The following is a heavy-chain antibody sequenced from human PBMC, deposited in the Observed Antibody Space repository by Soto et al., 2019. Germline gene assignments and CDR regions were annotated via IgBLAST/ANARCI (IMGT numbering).Heavy chain of an antibody. CDR2: ISAYNGNT. Sequence: ASVEVSCKASGYTFTSCGSSWVRQAPGQGLEWMGWISAYNGNTNYAQKLQGRVTMTTDTSTSTAYLELRRLRSDDTAVYYCARDLQFLEDGMDVWGQGTTVTVSS. V-gene: IGHV1-18*04. CDR3: ARDLQFLEDGMDV. J-gene: IGHJ6*02. D-gene: IGHD1-1*01. CDR1: GYTFTSCG.